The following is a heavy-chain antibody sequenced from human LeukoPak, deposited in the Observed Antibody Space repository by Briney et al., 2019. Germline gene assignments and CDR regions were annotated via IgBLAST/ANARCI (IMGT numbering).Heavy chain of an antibody. CDR3: AKLYVWGSYRPYYFDY. D-gene: IGHD3-16*02. CDR2: ISGSGGST. Sequence: GSLRLSCTVSGFTVSSNSMSWVRQAPGKGLEWVSAISGSGGSTYYADSVKGRFTISRDNSKNTLYLQMNSLRAEDTAVYYCAKLYVWGSYRPYYFDYWGQGTLVTVSS. V-gene: IGHV3-23*01. CDR1: GFTVSSNS. J-gene: IGHJ4*02.